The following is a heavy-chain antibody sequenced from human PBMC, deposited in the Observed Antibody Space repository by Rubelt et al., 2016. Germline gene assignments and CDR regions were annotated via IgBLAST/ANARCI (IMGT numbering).Heavy chain of an antibody. CDR2: INHSGST. D-gene: IGHD6-13*01. V-gene: IGHV4-34*01. J-gene: IGHJ4*02. Sequence: QVQLQQWGAGLLKPSETLSLTCAVYGGSFSGYYWSWIRQPPGKGLEWIGEINHSGSTNYNQSLKSRVTISVDTSKNQFSLKLSSVTAADTAVYYCAIFSIAAAGTTADYWGQGTLVTVSS. CDR3: AIFSIAAAGTTADY. CDR1: GGSFSGYY.